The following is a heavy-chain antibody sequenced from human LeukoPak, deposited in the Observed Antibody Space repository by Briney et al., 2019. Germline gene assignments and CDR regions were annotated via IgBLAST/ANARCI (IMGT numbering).Heavy chain of an antibody. Sequence: GGSLRLSCAASGFTFSSYSMNWVRQAPGKGLRWVSSISSSGAKTYYADSVKGRVTISRDNAKNSYYLEMNSLVAEDTAVYYCARDPIAVVGGGSFDYWGQGTLVTVSS. CDR1: GFTFSSYS. CDR3: ARDPIAVVGGGSFDY. D-gene: IGHD6-19*01. V-gene: IGHV3-21*01. CDR2: ISSSGAKT. J-gene: IGHJ4*02.